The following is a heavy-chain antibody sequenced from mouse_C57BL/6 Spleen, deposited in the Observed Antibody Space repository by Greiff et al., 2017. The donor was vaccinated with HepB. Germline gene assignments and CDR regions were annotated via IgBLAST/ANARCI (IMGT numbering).Heavy chain of an antibody. CDR1: GFNIKDDY. D-gene: IGHD1-1*01. V-gene: IGHV14-4*01. J-gene: IGHJ3*01. CDR2: IDPENGDT. Sequence: VQLQQSGAELVRPGASVKLSCTASGFNIKDDYMHWVKQRPEQGLEWIGWIDPENGDTEYASKFQGKATITADTSSNTAYLQLSSLTSEDTAVYYCTPSTVVAPFGYWGQGTLVTVSA. CDR3: TPSTVVAPFGY.